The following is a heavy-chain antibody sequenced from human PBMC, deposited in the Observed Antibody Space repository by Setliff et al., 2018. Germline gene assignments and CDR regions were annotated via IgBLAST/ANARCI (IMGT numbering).Heavy chain of an antibody. V-gene: IGHV4-38-2*01. Sequence: PSETLSLTCAVSGASINSGHYWGWIRQPPGKGLEWIATIYHKGRTYYNPSLDSRVTISLDTSKNHFSLRLSSVTAADTAVYYCASPRRDDLDSPFDAFDIWGQGTKVTVSS. J-gene: IGHJ3*02. D-gene: IGHD3-3*01. CDR2: IYHKGRT. CDR1: GASINSGHY. CDR3: ASPRRDDLDSPFDAFDI.